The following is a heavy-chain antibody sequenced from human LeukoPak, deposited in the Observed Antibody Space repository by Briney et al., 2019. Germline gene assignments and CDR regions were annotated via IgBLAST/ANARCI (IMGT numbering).Heavy chain of an antibody. CDR3: ARDCGSDCSQAFDI. CDR1: GFTFSNYW. V-gene: IGHV3-7*05. CDR2: IKQDGSQK. Sequence: GGSLRLSCAASGFTFSNYWMSWVRQAPGKGLEWVADIKQDGSQKYYVDSVEGRFTISRDNAKNSLYLQMDSLRVEDTAVYYCARDCGSDCSQAFDIWGQGTMVTVSS. J-gene: IGHJ3*02. D-gene: IGHD2-21*02.